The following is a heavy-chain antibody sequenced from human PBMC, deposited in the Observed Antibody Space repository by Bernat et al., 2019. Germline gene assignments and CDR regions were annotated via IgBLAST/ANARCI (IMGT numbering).Heavy chain of an antibody. CDR3: ARRRSDRNWFDP. V-gene: IGHV4-39*01. Sequence: QLQLQESGPGLVKPSETLSLTCIVSGGSISSHDDYWALIRQPPGKGLEWIGSIFYTGSTYYNPSLKSRLTMSVDTSKNQFSLQLSSGTATDTAVYYCARRRSDRNWFDPWGQGTLVTVSS. CDR1: GGSISSHDDY. CDR2: IFYTGST. J-gene: IGHJ5*02. D-gene: IGHD6-19*01.